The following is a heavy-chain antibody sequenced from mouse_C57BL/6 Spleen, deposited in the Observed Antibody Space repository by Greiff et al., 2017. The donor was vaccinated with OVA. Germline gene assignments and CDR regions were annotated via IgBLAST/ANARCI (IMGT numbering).Heavy chain of an antibody. Sequence: VQLQQSGPELVKPGASVKISCKASGYSFTGYYMNWVKQSPEKSLEWIGEINPSTGGTTYNQKFKAKATLTVDKSSSTAYMQLKSLTSEDSAVYYCARWRVVATDYAMDYWGQGTSVTVSS. CDR2: INPSTGGT. CDR1: GYSFTGYY. D-gene: IGHD1-1*01. CDR3: ARWRVVATDYAMDY. J-gene: IGHJ4*01. V-gene: IGHV1-42*01.